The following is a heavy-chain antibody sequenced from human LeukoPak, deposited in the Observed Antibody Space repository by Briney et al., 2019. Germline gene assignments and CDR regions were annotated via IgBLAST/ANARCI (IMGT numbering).Heavy chain of an antibody. CDR2: ISGSGGST. V-gene: IGHV3-23*01. J-gene: IGHJ4*02. Sequence: GGSLRLSCAASGFTFSSYAMSWVRQAPGKGLEWVSAISGSGGSTYYADSVKGRFTISRDNSKNTLYLQMNSLRAEDTAVYYCAKATSWNSSSWYEEGFDYWGQGTLVTVSS. CDR3: AKATSWNSSSWYEEGFDY. CDR1: GFTFSSYA. D-gene: IGHD6-13*01.